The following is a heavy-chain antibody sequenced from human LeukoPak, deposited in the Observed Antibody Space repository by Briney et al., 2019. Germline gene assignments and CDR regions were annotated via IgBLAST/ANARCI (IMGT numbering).Heavy chain of an antibody. D-gene: IGHD2-8*01. Sequence: GGSLCLSYAASGSTFSSYRMSWVRQAPGKGLEWVSSISSSSSYIYYADSVKGRFTISRNNAKNSLYLQMNSLRAEDTAVYYCARDEGCAYWGQGSLVTVSS. J-gene: IGHJ4*02. CDR2: ISSSSSYI. V-gene: IGHV3-21*01. CDR1: GSTFSSYR. CDR3: ARDEGCAY.